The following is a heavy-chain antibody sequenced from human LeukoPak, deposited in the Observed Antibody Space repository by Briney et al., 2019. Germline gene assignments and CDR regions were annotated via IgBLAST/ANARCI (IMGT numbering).Heavy chain of an antibody. CDR3: ARSSYYYGADAFDI. J-gene: IGHJ3*02. V-gene: IGHV4-61*03. D-gene: IGHD3-10*01. CDR1: GGSISSSSYY. CDR2: IYYSGST. Sequence: PSETLSLTCTVSGGSISSSSYYWGWIRQPPGKGLEWIGYIYYSGSTNYNPSLKSRVTISLDTSKNHFSLKLSSVTAADTAVYYCARSSYYYGADAFDIWGQGTMVTVSS.